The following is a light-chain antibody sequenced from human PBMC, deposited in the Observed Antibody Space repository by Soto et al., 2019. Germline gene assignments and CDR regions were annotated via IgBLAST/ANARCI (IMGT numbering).Light chain of an antibody. Sequence: QSVETQPANVSGSPGPPITISCTGTSSDVGGYNYVSWYQQHPGKAPKLMVYDVSNRPSGVSNRFSGSKSGNTASLTISGLQAEDEADYSCSSYTSSSTPVVFGGGTKVTVL. CDR3: SSYTSSSTPVV. J-gene: IGLJ2*01. CDR2: DVS. CDR1: SSDVGGYNY. V-gene: IGLV2-14*01.